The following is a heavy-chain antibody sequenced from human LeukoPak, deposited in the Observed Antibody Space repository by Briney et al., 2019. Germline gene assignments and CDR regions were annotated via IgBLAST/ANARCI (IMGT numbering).Heavy chain of an antibody. J-gene: IGHJ5*02. CDR3: AKVRAYGSGSYSPGFHP. CDR2: ISGSGGST. CDR1: GFTFSSYA. D-gene: IGHD3-10*01. Sequence: PGGSLRLSCAASGFTFSSYAMSWVRQAPGKGLEWVSAISGSGGSTYYADSVKGRFTISRDNSKNTLYLQMNSLRAEDTAVYYCAKVRAYGSGSYSPGFHPWGQGTLVTVSS. V-gene: IGHV3-23*01.